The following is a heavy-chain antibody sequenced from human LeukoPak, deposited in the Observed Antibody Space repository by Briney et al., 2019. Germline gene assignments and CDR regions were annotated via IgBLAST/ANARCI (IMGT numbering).Heavy chain of an antibody. J-gene: IGHJ4*02. CDR3: AREYDSSGWQDFDY. CDR2: TYYRSKWYN. CDR1: GDSVSSNSAA. D-gene: IGHD6-19*01. Sequence: SQTLSLTCAISGDSVSSNSAAWNWIRQSPSRGLEWLGSTYYRSKWYNDYAVSVKSRITINPDTSKNQFSLQLNSVTPEDTAVYYCAREYDSSGWQDFDYWGQGALVTVSS. V-gene: IGHV6-1*01.